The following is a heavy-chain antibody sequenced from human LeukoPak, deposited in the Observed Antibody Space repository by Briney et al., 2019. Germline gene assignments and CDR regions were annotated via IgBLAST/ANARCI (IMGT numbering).Heavy chain of an antibody. V-gene: IGHV3-23*01. CDR1: GFTFSSYA. D-gene: IGHD3-22*01. J-gene: IGHJ3*02. CDR2: ISGSGGST. CDR3: AKAALYYYDSSGYYYVGAFDI. Sequence: PGGSLRLSCAASGFTFSSYAMSWVRQAPGKGLEWVSAISGSGGSTYYADSVKGRFTISRDNSKNTLYLQMNSLRAEDTAVYYCAKAALYYYDSSGYYYVGAFDIWGQGTMVTVSS.